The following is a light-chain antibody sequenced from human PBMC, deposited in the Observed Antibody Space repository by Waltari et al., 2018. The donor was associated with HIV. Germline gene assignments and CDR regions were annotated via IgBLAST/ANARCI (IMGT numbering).Light chain of an antibody. V-gene: IGKV2-28*01. J-gene: IGKJ1*01. CDR1: QSLLHSNGYNY. CDR3: MQALQTPWT. CDR2: LGS. Sequence: DIVMTQSPLSLPVNPGEPASISCRSSQSLLHSNGYNYLDWYLQKPGQSPQLLIYLGSNRASGVPDRFSGSGSGTDFTLKISRVEAEDVGVYYCMQALQTPWTFGQGTKVEIK.